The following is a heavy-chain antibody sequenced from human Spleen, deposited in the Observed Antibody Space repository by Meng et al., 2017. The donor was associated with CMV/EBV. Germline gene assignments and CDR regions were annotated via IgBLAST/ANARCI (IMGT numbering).Heavy chain of an antibody. Sequence: SETLSLTCGVSGGSVSSGSYYWSWIRQPPGKGLEWFGYIYYSGSTNYNPSLKSRVTISVDTSKNQFSLKMSSVTAADTAVYYCARGVDYYYGMDVLGQGTTVTVSS. CDR3: ARGVDYYYGMDV. J-gene: IGHJ6*02. CDR1: GGSVSSGSYY. D-gene: IGHD2-15*01. CDR2: IYYSGST. V-gene: IGHV4-61*01.